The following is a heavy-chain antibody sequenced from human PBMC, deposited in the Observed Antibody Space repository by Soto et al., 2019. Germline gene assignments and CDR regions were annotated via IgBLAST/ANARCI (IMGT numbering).Heavy chain of an antibody. D-gene: IGHD4-17*01. CDR3: ARDPGNDYGDYVPLYYYYGMDV. Sequence: QVQLVESGGGVVQPGRSLRLSCAASGFTFSSYGMHWVRQAPGKGLEWVAVIWYDGSNKYYADSVKGRFTISRDNSKTTLYLQMNSLRAEDTAVYYCARDPGNDYGDYVPLYYYYGMDVWGQGTTVTVSS. J-gene: IGHJ6*02. CDR1: GFTFSSYG. V-gene: IGHV3-33*01. CDR2: IWYDGSNK.